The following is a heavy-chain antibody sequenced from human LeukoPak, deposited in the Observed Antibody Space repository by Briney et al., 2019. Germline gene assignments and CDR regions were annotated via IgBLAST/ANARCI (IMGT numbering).Heavy chain of an antibody. V-gene: IGHV3-20*04. D-gene: IGHD3-10*01. J-gene: IGHJ4*02. CDR3: VRDRHYIGNREVRFPY. CDR1: GFTFDDYG. Sequence: GGSLRLSCAASGFTFDDYGMSWVRHAPGKGLEWVSGINWNGGSTGYADSVKGRFTLSRDNAKNSLDLQMNSLRVEDTAVYYCVRDRHYIGNREVRFPYWGQGALVTVSS. CDR2: INWNGGST.